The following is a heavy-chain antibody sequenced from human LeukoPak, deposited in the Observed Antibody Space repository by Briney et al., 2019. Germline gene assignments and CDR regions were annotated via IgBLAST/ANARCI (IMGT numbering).Heavy chain of an antibody. CDR3: VQTRWVAGSRYYFDN. D-gene: IGHD6-19*01. CDR2: IYYSGST. V-gene: IGHV4-31*08. CDR1: GGSISSGGYY. Sequence: PSETLSLTCTVSGGSISSGGYYWSWIRQHPGKGLEWIGYIYYSGSTYYNPSLKSRVSISIDTSKNQFSLKLSSVTAADTAVFYCVQTRWVAGSRYYFDNWGQGTLVTVSS. J-gene: IGHJ4*02.